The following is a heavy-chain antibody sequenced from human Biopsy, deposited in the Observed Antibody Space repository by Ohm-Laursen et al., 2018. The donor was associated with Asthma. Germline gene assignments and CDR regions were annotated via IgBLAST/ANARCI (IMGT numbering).Heavy chain of an antibody. V-gene: IGHV1-18*04. CDR1: GYSFELNG. J-gene: IGHJ4*02. Sequence: ATVKISCKISGYSFELNGMSWVRQRPGQGLEWMGWISDYLENPNYAQKFQGRVNMTYDRSTNTAYMELKSLRTDDTAVYFCARTYCTLNTCYASFDHWGQGTLVAVSS. D-gene: IGHD2-2*01. CDR3: ARTYCTLNTCYASFDH. CDR2: ISDYLENP.